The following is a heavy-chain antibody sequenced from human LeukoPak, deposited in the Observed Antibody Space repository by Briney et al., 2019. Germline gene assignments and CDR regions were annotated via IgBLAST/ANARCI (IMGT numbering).Heavy chain of an antibody. CDR2: ISGSGGST. CDR3: AKRTISGSYLAPFDY. CDR1: GFTFSSYA. Sequence: GGSLRLSCAASGFTFSSYAMSWVRQAPGKGLEWVSAISGSGGSTYYADSVKGRFTISRDNSKNTLYLQMNSLRAEDTAVYYCAKRTISGSYLAPFDYWGQGTLVTVSS. D-gene: IGHD1-26*01. V-gene: IGHV3-23*01. J-gene: IGHJ4*02.